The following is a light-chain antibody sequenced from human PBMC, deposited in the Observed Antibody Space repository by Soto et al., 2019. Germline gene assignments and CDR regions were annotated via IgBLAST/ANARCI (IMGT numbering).Light chain of an antibody. J-gene: IGKJ1*01. CDR2: GAS. CDR1: QSVSSSY. CDR3: QQSGNSPTCT. V-gene: IGKV3-20*01. Sequence: EIVLTQSPGTLSLSPGERATLSCRASQSVSSSYLAWYQQKPGQAPRLLIYGASSRASGIPDRFSGSGSGTDFTLTISRLEPEDFAVYYCQQSGNSPTCTFGEGTKVEIK.